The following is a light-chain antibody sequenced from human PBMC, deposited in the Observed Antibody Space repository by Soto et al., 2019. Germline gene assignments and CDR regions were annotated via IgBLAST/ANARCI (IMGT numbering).Light chain of an antibody. V-gene: IGKV1-39*01. CDR3: QQSYNTPIT. Sequence: DIKMTHSPSSLSASVCDRVTITFRASQSIVTYLNLYLQKPGKAPNLLIVDASSLQSGVPSRFSGSGSGTDFTLTISSLQPEDFATYYCQQSYNTPITFGHGTRLEIK. CDR1: QSIVTY. J-gene: IGKJ5*01. CDR2: DAS.